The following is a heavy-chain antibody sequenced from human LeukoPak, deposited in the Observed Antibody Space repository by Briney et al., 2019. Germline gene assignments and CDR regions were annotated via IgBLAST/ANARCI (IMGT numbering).Heavy chain of an antibody. CDR3: YSASTNYNPSLKRRVTISVDTSKNQFSLKLSSGTAADTAVYYCAKTPEQNAEDAFDI. CDR1: GGSISSYY. D-gene: IGHD1-1*01. CDR2: IYYSGSS. Sequence: SETLSLTCTVSGGSISSYYWSWIRKPPGQGLGWIGYIYYSGSSNSNSSLTRQIPLTVAASKYKFPLTLNFTTAADAAVYIYYSASTNYNPSLKRRVTISVDTSKNQFSLKLSSGTAADTAVYYCAKTPEQNAEDAFDIWGQGTMVTVSS. V-gene: IGHV4-59*08. J-gene: IGHJ3*02.